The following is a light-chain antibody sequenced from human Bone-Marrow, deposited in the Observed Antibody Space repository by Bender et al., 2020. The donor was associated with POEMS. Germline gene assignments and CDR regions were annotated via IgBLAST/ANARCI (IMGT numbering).Light chain of an antibody. CDR2: QDN. J-gene: IGLJ2*01. Sequence: SHELTQPPSLSVSPGQTATITCSGDRLGDKYASWYQQKPGQSPVLVIYQDNKRPSGIPERFSGSNSGNTATLTISGTQAIDEADYYCQTWDSGVVFGGGTKLTVL. CDR1: RLGDKY. V-gene: IGLV3-1*01. CDR3: QTWDSGVV.